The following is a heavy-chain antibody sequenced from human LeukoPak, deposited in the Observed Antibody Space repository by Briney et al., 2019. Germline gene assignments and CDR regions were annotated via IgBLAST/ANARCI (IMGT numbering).Heavy chain of an antibody. CDR1: GGSISSYY. Sequence: SETLSLTCTVSGGSISSYYWSWIRQPPGKGLEWIGYIYYSGSTNYNPSLKSRVTISVDTSKNQFSLKLTSVTAADTAVYYCARQLRKTAYSSSLVHFDYWGQGTLVTVSS. V-gene: IGHV4-59*08. J-gene: IGHJ4*02. D-gene: IGHD6-6*01. CDR3: ARQLRKTAYSSSLVHFDY. CDR2: IYYSGST.